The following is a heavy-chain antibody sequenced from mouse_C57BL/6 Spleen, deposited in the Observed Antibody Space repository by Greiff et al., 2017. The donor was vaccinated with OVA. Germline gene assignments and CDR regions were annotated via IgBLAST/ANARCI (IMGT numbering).Heavy chain of an antibody. J-gene: IGHJ4*01. V-gene: IGHV5-17*01. D-gene: IGHD1-1*01. CDR1: GFTFSDYG. CDR2: ISSGSSTI. CDR3: AKDGSSSRYYAMDY. Sequence: EVQGVESGGGLVKPGGSLKLSCAASGFTFSDYGMHWVRQAPEKGLEWVAYISSGSSTIYYADTVKGRFTISRDNAKNTLFLQMTSLRSEDTAMYYCAKDGSSSRYYAMDYWGQGTSVTVSS.